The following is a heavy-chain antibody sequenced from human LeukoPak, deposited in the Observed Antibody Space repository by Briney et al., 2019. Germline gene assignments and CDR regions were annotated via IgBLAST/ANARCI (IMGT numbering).Heavy chain of an antibody. CDR2: SGIVGDT. V-gene: IGHV3-13*01. J-gene: IGHJ3*02. CDR3: ARGVIGHDAFDI. CDR1: GLTFSSYD. D-gene: IGHD2-21*01. Sequence: PGGSLRLSCAASGLTFSSYDMHWVRQVTGKGLEWVSGSGIVGDTYYPGSVKGRFTISRENARNSLYLQMNSLRAGDTAMYYCARGVIGHDAFDIWGQGTMVTVSS.